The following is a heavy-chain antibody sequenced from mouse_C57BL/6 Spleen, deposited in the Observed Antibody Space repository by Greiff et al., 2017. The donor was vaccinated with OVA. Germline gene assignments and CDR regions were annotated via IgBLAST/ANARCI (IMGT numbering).Heavy chain of an antibody. CDR2: ISYSGST. J-gene: IGHJ1*03. Sequence: VKLKQSGPGLAKPSQTLSLTCSVTGYSITSDYWNWIRKFPGHKLEYMGYISYSGSTYYTPSLKRRISITRDTSKNQYYLQFNSVTTEDTATDYCARHDGYYWYCDVWGTGTTVTVSS. CDR3: ARHDGYYWYCDV. D-gene: IGHD2-3*01. CDR1: GYSITSDY. V-gene: IGHV3-8*01.